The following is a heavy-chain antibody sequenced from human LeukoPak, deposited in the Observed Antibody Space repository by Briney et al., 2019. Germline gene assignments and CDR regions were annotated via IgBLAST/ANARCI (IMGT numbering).Heavy chain of an antibody. J-gene: IGHJ4*02. CDR2: ISAYNGNT. Sequence: ASVKVSCKASGYTFTSYGISWVRQAPGQGLEWMGWISAYNGNTNYAQKLQGRVTMTTDTSTSTAYMELRSLRSDDTAVYYCARDRGYYDSSGYSHYWGQGTLVTVSS. D-gene: IGHD3-22*01. CDR3: ARDRGYYDSSGYSHY. V-gene: IGHV1-18*01. CDR1: GYTFTSYG.